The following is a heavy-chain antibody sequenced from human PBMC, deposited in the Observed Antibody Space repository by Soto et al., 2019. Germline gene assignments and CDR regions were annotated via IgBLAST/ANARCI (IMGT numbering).Heavy chain of an antibody. D-gene: IGHD3-10*01. CDR2: IFSNDAK. CDR3: ARIRGWGWLGPNDY. J-gene: IGHJ4*02. Sequence: QVTLNESGPVLVKPTETLTLNCTVSGFSLSNARMSVSWILQPPGKALEWLAHIFSNDAKSYSASLKSRLTISKDTSKSQVVLTMTNMDPGDTATYYCARIRGWGWLGPNDYWGQGTLVTVSS. CDR1: GFSLSNARMS. V-gene: IGHV2-26*01.